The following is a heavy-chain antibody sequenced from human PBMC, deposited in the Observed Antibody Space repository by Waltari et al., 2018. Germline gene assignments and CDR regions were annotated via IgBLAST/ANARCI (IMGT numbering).Heavy chain of an antibody. J-gene: IGHJ4*02. CDR1: GFTFSSYG. CDR2: IRYDGSNK. Sequence: QVQLVESGGGVVQPGGSLRLSCAASGFTFSSYGMHWVRQAPGKGLEWVAFIRYDGSNKYYADSVKGRFTISRDNSKNTLYLQMNSLRAEDTAVYYCAKGDGLPDGYWGQGTLVTVSS. CDR3: AKGDGLPDGY. V-gene: IGHV3-30*02.